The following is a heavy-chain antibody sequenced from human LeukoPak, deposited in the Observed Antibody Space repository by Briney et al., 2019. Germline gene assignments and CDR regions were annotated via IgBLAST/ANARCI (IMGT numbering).Heavy chain of an antibody. V-gene: IGHV4-4*07. CDR2: IHTNENT. D-gene: IGHD4-17*01. Sequence: PSETLSLTCTVSGGYIGSYYWSWIRQAAGKGLEWIGRIHTNENTDYNPSLKSRVTMSVDMSTSQFSLRLTSVTAADTAVYYCAREGDYGDYSKSFYYMDVWGKGTTVTVSS. J-gene: IGHJ6*03. CDR3: AREGDYGDYSKSFYYMDV. CDR1: GGYIGSYY.